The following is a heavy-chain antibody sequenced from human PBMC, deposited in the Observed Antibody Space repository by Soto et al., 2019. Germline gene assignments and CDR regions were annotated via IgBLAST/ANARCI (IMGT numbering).Heavy chain of an antibody. CDR3: ARTSANYGDPIVIDY. Sequence: GESLKISCKGSGYSFTSYWIGWVRQMPGKGLEWMGIIYPGDSDTRYSPSFQGQVTISADKSISTAYLQWSSLKASDTAMYYCARTSANYGDPIVIDYWGQGTLVTVSS. V-gene: IGHV5-51*01. D-gene: IGHD4-17*01. CDR1: GYSFTSYW. CDR2: IYPGDSDT. J-gene: IGHJ4*02.